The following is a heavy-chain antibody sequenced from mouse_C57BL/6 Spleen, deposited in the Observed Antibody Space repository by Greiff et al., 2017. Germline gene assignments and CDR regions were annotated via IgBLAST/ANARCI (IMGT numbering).Heavy chain of an antibody. J-gene: IGHJ3*01. CDR2: ISSGGDYI. CDR3: TRDVYYYGSSYGFAY. CDR1: GFTFSSYA. Sequence: EVKLMESGEGLVKPGGSLKLSCAASGFTFSSYAMSWVRQTPEKMLAWVAYISSGGDYIYYADTVKGRFTISRDNARNTLYLQMSSLKSEDTAMYYCTRDVYYYGSSYGFAYWGQGTLVTVSA. V-gene: IGHV5-9-1*02. D-gene: IGHD1-1*01.